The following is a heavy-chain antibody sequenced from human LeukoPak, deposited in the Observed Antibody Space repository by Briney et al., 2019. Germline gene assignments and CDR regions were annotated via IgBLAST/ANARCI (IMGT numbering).Heavy chain of an antibody. V-gene: IGHV4-59*01. J-gene: IGHJ3*02. Sequence: PSETLSLTCTVSGCSISSYYMSWVRQPPGKGLEWVWYIYYSGSSNYNPSLKSRVTISVDTSKDQFSLKMSSVTAADTAVYYCARPYDGAFDSWGQGRMVTVSS. CDR1: GCSISSYY. D-gene: IGHD3-22*01. CDR3: ARPYDGAFDS. CDR2: IYYSGSS.